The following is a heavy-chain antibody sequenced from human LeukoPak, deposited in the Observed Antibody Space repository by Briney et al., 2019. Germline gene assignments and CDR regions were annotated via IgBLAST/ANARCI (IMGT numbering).Heavy chain of an antibody. CDR1: GGSISSYY. V-gene: IGHV4-4*07. CDR2: IYTSGST. Sequence: SETLSLTCTVSGGSISSYYWSWIRQPAGKGLEWIGRIYTSGSTNYNPSLKSRVTMSVDTSKNQFSLKLSSVTAADTAVYYCARTCNYDFWSGYYGPYFDYWGQGTLVTVSS. D-gene: IGHD3-3*01. CDR3: ARTCNYDFWSGYYGPYFDY. J-gene: IGHJ4*02.